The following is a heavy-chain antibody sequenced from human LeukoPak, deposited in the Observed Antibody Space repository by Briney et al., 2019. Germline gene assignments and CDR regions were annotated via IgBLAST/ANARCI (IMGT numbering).Heavy chain of an antibody. CDR3: AREVIQLERGNFDY. Sequence: PGGSLRLSCAASGFTFSSYWMSWVRQAPGKGLEWVANIKQHGSEKYYVDSVKGRFTISRDNAKNSLYLQMNSLRAEDTAVYYCAREVIQLERGNFDYWGQGTLVTVSS. J-gene: IGHJ4*02. D-gene: IGHD1-1*01. V-gene: IGHV3-7*01. CDR2: IKQHGSEK. CDR1: GFTFSSYW.